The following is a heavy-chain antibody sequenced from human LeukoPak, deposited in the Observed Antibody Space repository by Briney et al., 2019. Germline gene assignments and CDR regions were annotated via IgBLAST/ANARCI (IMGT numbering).Heavy chain of an antibody. D-gene: IGHD5-18*01. CDR3: ARQGIQLWLDY. Sequence: LETLSLTCTVSRGSITSTDHYWAWIRQPPGKGLEWIGYIYYSGSTNYNPSLKSRVTISVDTSKNQFSLKLSSVTAADTAVYYCARQGIQLWLDYWGQGTLVTVSS. J-gene: IGHJ4*02. CDR1: RGSITSTDHY. CDR2: IYYSGST. V-gene: IGHV4-61*05.